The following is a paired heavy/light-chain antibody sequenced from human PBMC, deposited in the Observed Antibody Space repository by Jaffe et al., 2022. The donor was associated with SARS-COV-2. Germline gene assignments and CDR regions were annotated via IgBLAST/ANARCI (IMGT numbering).Heavy chain of an antibody. V-gene: IGHV4-38-2*02. CDR2: IYQSGTT. D-gene: IGHD3-10*01. Sequence: QVQLQESGPGLLKPSETLSLTCIVSGYSISSHYYGGWIRQPPGKGLEWIGSIYQSGTTYYNPSLKSRVTMSVDTSRNQFSLRLNSVTAADTAVYYCARQGVNGLSWFDPWGQGTLVTVSS. J-gene: IGHJ5*02. CDR3: ARQGVNGLSWFDP. CDR1: GYSISSHYY.
Light chain of an antibody. CDR2: EVT. V-gene: IGLV2-8*01. Sequence: QSALTQPPSASGSPGQSVTISCTGTSSDVGYYNYVSWYQQRPGKAPKLMIYEVTKRPSGVPDRFSGSKSGNTASLTVSGLRADDEADYYCSSYAGSDNLIFGGGTKLTVL. CDR1: SSDVGYYNY. J-gene: IGLJ2*01. CDR3: SSYAGSDNLI.